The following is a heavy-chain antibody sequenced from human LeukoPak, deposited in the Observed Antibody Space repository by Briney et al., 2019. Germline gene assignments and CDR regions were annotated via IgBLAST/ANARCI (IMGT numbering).Heavy chain of an antibody. CDR1: GFTFSSYS. CDR2: ISSSSSYI. CDR3: ARYNWNYAGIDY. Sequence: GGSLRLSCAASGFTFSSYSMNWVRQAPGKGLEWVSSISSSSSYIYYADSMKGRFTISRDNAKNSLYLQMNSLRAEDTAVYYCARYNWNYAGIDYWGQGTLVTVSS. J-gene: IGHJ4*02. D-gene: IGHD1-7*01. V-gene: IGHV3-21*01.